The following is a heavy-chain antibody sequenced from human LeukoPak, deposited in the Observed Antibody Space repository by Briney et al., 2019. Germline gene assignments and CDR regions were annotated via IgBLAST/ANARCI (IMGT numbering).Heavy chain of an antibody. J-gene: IGHJ6*03. CDR1: GGSISSYY. D-gene: IGHD5-24*01. CDR2: IYTSGST. V-gene: IGHV4-4*07. Sequence: SETLSLTCTVSGGSISSYYWSWIRQPAGKGLEWMGRIYTSGSTNYNPSLKSRVTMSVDTSKNQFSLKLSSVTAADTAVYYCARSPRGATSRYYYYYYMDVWGKGTTVTVSS. CDR3: ARSPRGATSRYYYYYYMDV.